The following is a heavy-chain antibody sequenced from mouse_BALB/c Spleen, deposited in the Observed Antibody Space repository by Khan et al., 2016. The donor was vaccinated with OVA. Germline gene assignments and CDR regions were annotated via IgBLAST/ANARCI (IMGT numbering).Heavy chain of an antibody. Sequence: VRLQQSGTVLARPGASVKMSCKASGYSFSSYWMHWVKQRPGQGLEWIGAIYPGNSDTSYNQKFKDKAKLTAVTSASTAYMELNSLTNEDSAVYYCTSKQTGTWFAYWGQGTLFTVSS. CDR2: IYPGNSDT. CDR1: GYSFSSYW. V-gene: IGHV1-5*01. J-gene: IGHJ3*01. D-gene: IGHD1-3*01. CDR3: TSKQTGTWFAY.